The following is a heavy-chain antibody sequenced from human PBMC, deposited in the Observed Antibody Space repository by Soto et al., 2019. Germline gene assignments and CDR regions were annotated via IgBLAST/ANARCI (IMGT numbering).Heavy chain of an antibody. Sequence: QVQLVQSGAEVKKPGASVKVSCKASGYTFNGYYMHWVRQAPGQGLEWLGWINPNSGCANYAQKFQGWVTMTRDTSISTGYMELSRLRSDDTAVYSCARSRSSGYVVDYWGQGTLVTVSS. J-gene: IGHJ4*02. CDR2: INPNSGCA. CDR3: ARSRSSGYVVDY. D-gene: IGHD3-22*01. CDR1: GYTFNGYY. V-gene: IGHV1-2*04.